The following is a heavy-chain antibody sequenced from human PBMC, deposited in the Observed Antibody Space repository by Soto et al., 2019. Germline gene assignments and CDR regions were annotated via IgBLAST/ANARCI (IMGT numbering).Heavy chain of an antibody. V-gene: IGHV3-15*01. CDR1: GLPFSKAW. CDR2: IKNKRTT. CDR3: TTDEADNGNDGDFDY. D-gene: IGHD1-1*01. Sequence: EVHLVESGGGLVKPGGSLRLSCAASGLPFSKAWMSWVRQAPGKGLEWVGRIKNKRTTDYAAPVRDRFTISRDDSQNMVYLQMDSLKTADAAVYYCTTDEADNGNDGDFDYWGQGTLVTVSS. J-gene: IGHJ4*02.